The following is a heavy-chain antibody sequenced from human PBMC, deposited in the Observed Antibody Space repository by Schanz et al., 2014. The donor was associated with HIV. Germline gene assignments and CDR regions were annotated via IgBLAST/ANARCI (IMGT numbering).Heavy chain of an antibody. CDR2: IVPIFGTP. Sequence: QVQLVQSGAEVEKPGASAKVSCRASGYSFTGYYMHWVRQAPGQGLEWMGGIVPIFGTPNYAQNFQGRVTITADESASTAYMELSGLTSGDTAVYYCASDPPQNGYNSLDYWGQGTLVTVSS. J-gene: IGHJ4*02. V-gene: IGHV1-69*01. CDR3: ASDPPQNGYNSLDY. D-gene: IGHD5-12*01. CDR1: GYSFTGYY.